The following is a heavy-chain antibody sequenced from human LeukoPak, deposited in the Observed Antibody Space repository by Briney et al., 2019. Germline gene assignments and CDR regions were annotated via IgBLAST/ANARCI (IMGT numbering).Heavy chain of an antibody. CDR1: GGTFSSYA. Sequence: ASVKVSCNASGGTFSSYAISWVRQAPGQGLEWMGRIIPIFGTANYAQKFQGRVTITADESTSTAYMELSSLRSEDTAVYYCAGEAAAGKGGYFDYWGQGTLVTVSS. V-gene: IGHV1-69*13. CDR2: IIPIFGTA. J-gene: IGHJ4*02. CDR3: AGEAAAGKGGYFDY. D-gene: IGHD6-13*01.